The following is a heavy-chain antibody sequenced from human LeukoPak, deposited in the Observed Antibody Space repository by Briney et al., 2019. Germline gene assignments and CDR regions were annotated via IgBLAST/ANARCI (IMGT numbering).Heavy chain of an antibody. D-gene: IGHD6-13*01. CDR2: IRSKAYGGTT. J-gene: IGHJ3*02. V-gene: IGHV3-49*03. Sequence: GGSLRLSCTASGFTFGDYAMSWFRQAPGKGLEWVGFIRSKAYGGTTEYAASVKGRFTISRDDSKSIAYLQMNSLKTEDTAVYYCTRYHKGIAAAHDAFDIWGQGTMVTVSS. CDR1: GFTFGDYA. CDR3: TRYHKGIAAAHDAFDI.